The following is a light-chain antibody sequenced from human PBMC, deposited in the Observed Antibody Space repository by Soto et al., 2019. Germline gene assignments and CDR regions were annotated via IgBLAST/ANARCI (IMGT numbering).Light chain of an antibody. CDR1: QDISDD. Sequence: AIQMTKSPSSLSASVGDRVTITCRASQDISDDVGWYQQTPGKAPKLLISGASRLQSGVPSRFSGSGSGAAFTLTLTRLRPEDSATYYCLQNHNYPRTFGQGTKVEI. J-gene: IGKJ1*01. V-gene: IGKV1-6*01. CDR3: LQNHNYPRT. CDR2: GAS.